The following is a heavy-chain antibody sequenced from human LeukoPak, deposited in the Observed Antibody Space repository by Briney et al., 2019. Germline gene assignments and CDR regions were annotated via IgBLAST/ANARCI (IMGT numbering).Heavy chain of an antibody. Sequence: ASETLSLTCTVSGGSISSYYWTWIRQPPGKGLGLEWIGYIYYSGGTNYNPSLKSRVTISIDTSKNQVSLKLSSVTAADTAVYYCARLWDSSSSLDYWGQGTLVTVSP. CDR3: ARLWDSSSSLDY. CDR2: IYYSGGT. D-gene: IGHD6-6*01. J-gene: IGHJ4*02. CDR1: GGSISSYY. V-gene: IGHV4-59*08.